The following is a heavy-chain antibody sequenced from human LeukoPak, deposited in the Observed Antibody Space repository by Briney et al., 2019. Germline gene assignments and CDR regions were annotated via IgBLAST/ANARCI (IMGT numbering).Heavy chain of an antibody. CDR1: GYTFTSYD. D-gene: IGHD4/OR15-4a*01. V-gene: IGHV1-46*03. J-gene: IGHJ4*02. CDR2: INPSGGST. Sequence: GASVKVSCKASGYTFTSYDINWVRQATGQGLEWMGIINPSGGSTSYAQKFQGRVTMTRDTSTSTVYMELSSLRSEDTAVYYCATSVFMVFDYWGQGTLVTVSS. CDR3: ATSVFMVFDY.